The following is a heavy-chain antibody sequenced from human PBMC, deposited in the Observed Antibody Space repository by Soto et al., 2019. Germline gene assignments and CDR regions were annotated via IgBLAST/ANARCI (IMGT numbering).Heavy chain of an antibody. Sequence: ASVYASFKASGYTFSGYYIHWLRQAPGQGLEWMGWINPNSGGTNYAQKFQGRVTVTRDTPTSTADMERSRLTSDDTAVSYSARCLTEGYCTITGCYTRPLYGMDVWGQGTTVTVSS. CDR2: INPNSGGT. D-gene: IGHD2-2*02. CDR3: ARCLTEGYCTITGCYTRPLYGMDV. V-gene: IGHV1-2*02. CDR1: GYTFSGYY. J-gene: IGHJ6*02.